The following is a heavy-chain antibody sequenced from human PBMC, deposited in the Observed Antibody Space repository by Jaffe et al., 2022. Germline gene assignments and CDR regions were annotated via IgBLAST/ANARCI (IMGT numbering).Heavy chain of an antibody. D-gene: IGHD2-15*01. Sequence: EVQLVQSGAEVKKPGESLKISCKGSGYSFTSYWIGWVRQMPGKGLEWMGIIYPGDSDTRYSPSFQGQVTISADKSISTAYLQWSSLKASDTAMYYCARQYCSGGSCYSTPGGAVDYWGQGTLVTVSS. CDR2: IYPGDSDT. CDR1: GYSFTSYW. V-gene: IGHV5-51*01. CDR3: ARQYCSGGSCYSTPGGAVDY. J-gene: IGHJ4*02.